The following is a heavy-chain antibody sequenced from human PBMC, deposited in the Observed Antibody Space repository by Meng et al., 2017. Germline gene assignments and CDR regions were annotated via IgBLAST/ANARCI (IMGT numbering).Heavy chain of an antibody. V-gene: IGHV6-1*01. CDR1: GDSVSRNSAA. Sequence: QLPPPPSCPGSVKASHTLSLICAISGDSVSRNSAAWNWIRTSPSRGLEWLGRAYYRSKWYHDYAESVKSRISIDPDTSKNQFSLQLRSVTPEDSAVYYCARGSYSFDSWGQRTLVTVSS. J-gene: IGHJ4*02. D-gene: IGHD1-26*01. CDR2: AYYRSKWYH. CDR3: ARGSYSFDS.